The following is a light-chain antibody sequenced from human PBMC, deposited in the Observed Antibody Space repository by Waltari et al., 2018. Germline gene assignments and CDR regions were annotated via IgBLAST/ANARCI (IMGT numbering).Light chain of an antibody. J-gene: IGLJ2*01. CDR3: QVWDTSSDHVV. CDR2: YDN. CDR1: NIGSES. Sequence: SYVLTQPPSVSVAPGRTASIACGEKNIGSESVHWYQQKPGQAPVLVIYYDNDRPSGMSERVSGSHSWNTATLTISSVEPGDEAVYYCQVWDTSSDHVVFGGGTRLTV. V-gene: IGLV3-21*04.